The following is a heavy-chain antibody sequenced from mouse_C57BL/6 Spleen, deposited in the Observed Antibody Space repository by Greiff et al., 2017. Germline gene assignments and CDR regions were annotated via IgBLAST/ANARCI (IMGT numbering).Heavy chain of an antibody. D-gene: IGHD1-1*01. CDR2: ISDGGSYT. Sequence: DVMLVESGGGLVKPGGSLKLSCAASGFTFSSYAMSWVRQTPEKRLAWVATISDGGSYTYYPDNVKGRFTISRDNAKNNLYLQMSHLKSEDTAMYYCARSLVITTVRGFAYWGQGTLVTVSA. CDR1: GFTFSSYA. CDR3: ARSLVITTVRGFAY. V-gene: IGHV5-4*03. J-gene: IGHJ3*01.